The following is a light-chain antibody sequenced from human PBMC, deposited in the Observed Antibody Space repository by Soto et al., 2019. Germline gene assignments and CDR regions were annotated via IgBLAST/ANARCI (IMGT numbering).Light chain of an antibody. CDR2: AAS. CDR1: QVISSY. Sequence: DIQLTQSPSFLSASVADRVTITCRASQVISSYLAWYQQKPGKAPKLLIYAASTLQSGVPSRFSGSGSGTEFTLTISSLQPEDFATYYCQQLNSYPRTFGQGTKVDIK. J-gene: IGKJ1*01. V-gene: IGKV1-9*01. CDR3: QQLNSYPRT.